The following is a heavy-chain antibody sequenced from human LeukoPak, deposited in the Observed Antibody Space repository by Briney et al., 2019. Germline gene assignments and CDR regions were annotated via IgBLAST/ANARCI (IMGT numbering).Heavy chain of an antibody. V-gene: IGHV1-46*01. D-gene: IGHD3-16*01. CDR1: GYTFTASY. CDR2: IRPGDTRT. J-gene: IGHJ4*02. CDR3: VREKSGGTYDY. Sequence: GASVKLSCKASGYTFTASYIRWVRQAPGQGLEWMGTIRPGDTRTTYAQKFQGRVTMTWDMSTTTGYMELSSLRSEDTAVYYCVREKSGGTYDYWGQGTLVTVSS.